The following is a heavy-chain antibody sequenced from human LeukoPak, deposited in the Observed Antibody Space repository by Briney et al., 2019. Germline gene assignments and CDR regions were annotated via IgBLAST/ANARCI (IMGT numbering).Heavy chain of an antibody. J-gene: IGHJ5*02. CDR2: IYYSGST. CDR1: GVPMSSYY. Sequence: SETLSLTCTVSGVPMSSYYWRWIRQPPAKGLEWMGYIYYSGSTNYNPSLKSRVTISVDTSKNQFSLKLSSVTAADTAVYYCARVDSSGYYWSWFDPWGQGTLVTVSS. D-gene: IGHD3-22*01. V-gene: IGHV4-59*01. CDR3: ARVDSSGYYWSWFDP.